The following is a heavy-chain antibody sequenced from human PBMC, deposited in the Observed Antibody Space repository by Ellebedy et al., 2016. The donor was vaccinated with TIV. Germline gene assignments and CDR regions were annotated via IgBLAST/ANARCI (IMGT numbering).Heavy chain of an antibody. CDR1: GFTFSSND. J-gene: IGHJ4*02. V-gene: IGHV3-13*01. CDR2: IGSAGDT. D-gene: IGHD6-13*01. CDR3: ARASAGLDY. Sequence: PGGSLRLSCAASGFTFSSNDMPWVRQGTGKGLEWVSAIGSAGDTSYSGSVKGRFTISRENGKNSVYLQMNSLRAEDTAVYYCARASAGLDYWGQGTLVTVSS.